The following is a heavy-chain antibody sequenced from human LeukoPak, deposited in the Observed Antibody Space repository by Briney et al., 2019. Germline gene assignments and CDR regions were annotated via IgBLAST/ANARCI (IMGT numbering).Heavy chain of an antibody. D-gene: IGHD2-15*01. J-gene: IGHJ1*01. CDR2: IYYSGST. CDR1: GGSFSGYY. CDR3: ARGYQH. V-gene: IGHV4-59*01. Sequence: SETLSLTCAVYGGSFSGYYWSWIRQPPGKGLEWIGYIYYSGSTNYNPPLKSRVTISVDTSKNQFSLKLSSVTAADTAVYYCARGYQHWGQGTLVTVSS.